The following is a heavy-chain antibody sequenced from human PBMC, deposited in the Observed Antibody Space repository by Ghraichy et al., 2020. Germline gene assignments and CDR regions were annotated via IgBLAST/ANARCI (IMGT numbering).Heavy chain of an antibody. CDR2: VSSTGDA. CDR3: AIQGVYNLGELSLSFNYFDH. Sequence: SETLSLTCTVSGDSFSDFYWSWLRQPPGKGLEWIGHVSSTGDAKYSPALKSRVNISMDTSKNQFFLRLTSVTATATAMDYCAIQGVYNLGELSLSFNYFDHLGQGTLATVSS. D-gene: IGHD3-16*02. CDR1: GDSFSDFY. V-gene: IGHV4-59*08. J-gene: IGHJ4*02.